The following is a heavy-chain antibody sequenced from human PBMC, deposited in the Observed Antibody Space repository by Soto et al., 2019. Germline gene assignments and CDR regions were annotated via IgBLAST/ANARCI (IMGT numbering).Heavy chain of an antibody. D-gene: IGHD3-3*01. V-gene: IGHV3-30*18. CDR3: AKVQTELAYYDFWSGYYSWNYVDY. CDR1: GFTFSSYG. CDR2: IPYDGSNK. Sequence: QVQLVESGGGVVQPGRSLRLSCAASGFTFSSYGMQWVRQAPGKGLEWVAVIPYDGSNKYYADSVKGRFTISRDNSKNTLYLQMNILRAEDTAVYYCAKVQTELAYYDFWSGYYSWNYVDYWVQGNLVTVSS. J-gene: IGHJ4*02.